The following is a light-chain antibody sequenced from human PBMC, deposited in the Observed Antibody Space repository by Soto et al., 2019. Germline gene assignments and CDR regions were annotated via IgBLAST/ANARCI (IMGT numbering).Light chain of an antibody. CDR3: CSYAGSSTVV. J-gene: IGLJ2*01. CDR1: SSDVGSYNL. V-gene: IGLV2-23*01. CDR2: EGS. Sequence: QSALTQPASVSGSPGQSITISCTGTSSDVGSYNLVSWYQQHPGKAPKLMIYEGSKRPSGVSNRFSGSKSGNTASLTISGRQAEAEADYYCCSYAGSSTVVFGGGTKLTVL.